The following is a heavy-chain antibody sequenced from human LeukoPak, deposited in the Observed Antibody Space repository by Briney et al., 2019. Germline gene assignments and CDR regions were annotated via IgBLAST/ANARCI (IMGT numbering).Heavy chain of an antibody. CDR2: IYHSGST. J-gene: IGHJ4*02. CDR3: ARAIEVAAMTPSDY. V-gene: IGHV4-38-2*02. Sequence: SETLSLTCTVSGYSISSGYYWGWIRQPPGKGLEWIGSIYHSGSTYYNPSLKSRVTISVDTSKNQFSLKLSSVTAADTAVYYCARAIEVAAMTPSDYWGQGTLVTVSS. D-gene: IGHD5-18*01. CDR1: GYSISSGYY.